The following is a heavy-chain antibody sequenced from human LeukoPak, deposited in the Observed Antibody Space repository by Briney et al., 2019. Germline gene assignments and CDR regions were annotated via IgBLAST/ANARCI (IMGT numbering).Heavy chain of an antibody. CDR3: ARDNIAVAEYYFDY. V-gene: IGHV4-4*07. CDR1: GGAISSYY. D-gene: IGHD6-19*01. J-gene: IGHJ4*02. Sequence: SETLSLTCTVSGGAISSYYWSWIRQPAGKGLEWIGRIYTSGSTNYNPPLKSRVTMSVDTSKNQFSLKLSSVTAADTAVYYCARDNIAVAEYYFDYWGQGTLVTVSS. CDR2: IYTSGST.